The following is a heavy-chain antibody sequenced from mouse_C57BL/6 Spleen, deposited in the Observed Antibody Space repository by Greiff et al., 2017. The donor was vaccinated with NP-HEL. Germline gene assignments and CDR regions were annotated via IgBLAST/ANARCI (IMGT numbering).Heavy chain of an antibody. D-gene: IGHD2-4*01. CDR2: INPNNGGT. Sequence: EVQLQQSGPELVKPGASVKISCKASGYTFTDYYMNWVKQSHGKSLEWIGDINPNNGGTSYNQKFKGKATLTVDKSSSTAYMELRSLTSEDSAVYYCARLPSDSTRAMDYWGQRTSVTVSS. J-gene: IGHJ4*01. CDR1: GYTFTDYY. CDR3: ARLPSDSTRAMDY. V-gene: IGHV1-26*01.